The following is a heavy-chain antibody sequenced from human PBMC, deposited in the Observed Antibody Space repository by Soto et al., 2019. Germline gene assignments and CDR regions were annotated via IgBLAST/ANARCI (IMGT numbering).Heavy chain of an antibody. CDR1: GGSISSGGYY. CDR2: IYYSGST. V-gene: IGHV4-31*03. Sequence: SETLSLTCTVSGGSISSGGYYWSWIRQHPGKGLEWIGYIYYSGSTYYNPSLKSRVTISVDTSKNQFSLKLSSVTAADTAVYYCARDRSKDFWSGYYVELGYGMDVWGQGTTVTV. D-gene: IGHD3-3*01. J-gene: IGHJ6*02. CDR3: ARDRSKDFWSGYYVELGYGMDV.